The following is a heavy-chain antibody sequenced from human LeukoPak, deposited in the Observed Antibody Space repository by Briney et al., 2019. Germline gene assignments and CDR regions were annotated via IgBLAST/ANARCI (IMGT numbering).Heavy chain of an antibody. V-gene: IGHV3-23*01. CDR1: GFTFNNYA. Sequence: GGSLRLSCVASGFTFNNYAMSWVRQAPGKGLEWVSSISGSGPSTDYTDAVKGRFIISRDKSKNTLHLQMNSLRAEDTALYYCARLPPFYYDSSGYHYDYRGQGTLVTVSS. J-gene: IGHJ4*01. CDR2: ISGSGPST. CDR3: ARLPPFYYDSSGYHYDY. D-gene: IGHD3-22*01.